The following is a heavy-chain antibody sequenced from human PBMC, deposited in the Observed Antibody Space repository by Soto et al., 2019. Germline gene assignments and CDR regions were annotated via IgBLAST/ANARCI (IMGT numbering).Heavy chain of an antibody. V-gene: IGHV1-3*01. Sequence: ASVKVSCKASGYTFTSYAMHWVRQAPGQRLEWMGWINAGNGNTKYSQKFQGRVTITRDTSASTAYMELSSLRSEDTAVYYCARVYYDILTGYLWDYWGQGTLVTVS. CDR1: GYTFTSYA. D-gene: IGHD3-9*01. CDR3: ARVYYDILTGYLWDY. CDR2: INAGNGNT. J-gene: IGHJ4*02.